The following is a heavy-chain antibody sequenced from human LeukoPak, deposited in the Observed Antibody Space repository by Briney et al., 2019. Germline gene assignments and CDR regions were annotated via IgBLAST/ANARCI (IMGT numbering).Heavy chain of an antibody. D-gene: IGHD1-14*01. V-gene: IGHV1-46*01. CDR1: GYTFTSYY. Sequence: ASVKVSCKASGYTFTSYYMHWVRQATGQGLEWMGIINPSGGSTSYAQKFQGRVTMTRDTSTSTVYMELSSLRSEDTAVYYCARDRFETPNHSAFDIWGQGTMVTVSS. CDR3: ARDRFETPNHSAFDI. CDR2: INPSGGST. J-gene: IGHJ3*02.